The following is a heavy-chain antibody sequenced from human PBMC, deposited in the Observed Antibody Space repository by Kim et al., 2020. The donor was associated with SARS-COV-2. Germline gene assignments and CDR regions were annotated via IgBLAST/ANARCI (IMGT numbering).Heavy chain of an antibody. Sequence: ASVTVSCKASGYTFTSYDINWVRQATGQGLEWMGWMNPNSGNTGYAQKFQGRVTMTRNTSISTAYMELSSLRSEDTAVYYCARGFRAAAGPFYYYYYMDVWGKETTVTVSS. CDR1: GYTFTSYD. D-gene: IGHD6-13*01. CDR3: ARGFRAAAGPFYYYYYMDV. J-gene: IGHJ6*03. V-gene: IGHV1-8*01. CDR2: MNPNSGNT.